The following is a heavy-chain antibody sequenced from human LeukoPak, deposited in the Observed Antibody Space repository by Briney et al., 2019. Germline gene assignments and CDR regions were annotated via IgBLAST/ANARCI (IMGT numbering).Heavy chain of an antibody. CDR1: GFTFDDYA. CDR3: AKDRGYYYDSSGYGNAFDI. J-gene: IGHJ3*02. Sequence: PGGSLRLSCSASGFTFDDYAMHWVRQAPGKGLEWVSGISWNSGSIGYADSVKGRFTISRDNAKNSLYLQMNSLRAEDTALYYCAKDRGYYYDSSGYGNAFDIWGQGTMVTVSS. V-gene: IGHV3-9*01. D-gene: IGHD3-22*01. CDR2: ISWNSGSI.